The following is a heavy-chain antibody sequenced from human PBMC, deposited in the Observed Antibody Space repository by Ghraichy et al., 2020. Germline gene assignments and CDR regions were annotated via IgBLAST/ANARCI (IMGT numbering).Heavy chain of an antibody. V-gene: IGHV3-74*01. CDR2: IKSDGSGT. CDR3: ARGEMATVY. D-gene: IGHD5-24*01. Sequence: GSLRLSCAASGFTFSSYWMHWVRQAPGKGLVWVSRIKSDGSGTGYADSVKGRFTISRDNAKNTLYLQMNSLRAEDTAVYYCARGEMATVYWGQGTLVTVSS. CDR1: GFTFSSYW. J-gene: IGHJ4*02.